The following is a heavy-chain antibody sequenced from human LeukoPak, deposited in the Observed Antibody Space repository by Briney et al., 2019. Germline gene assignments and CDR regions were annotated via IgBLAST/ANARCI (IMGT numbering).Heavy chain of an antibody. D-gene: IGHD6-13*01. CDR1: GFTFSSYA. J-gene: IGHJ4*02. Sequence: GGSLRLSCAASGFTFSSYAMSWVRQAPGKGLEWVSVISGSGGSTYYADSVKGRFTISRDNSKNTLYLQMNSLRAEDTAVYYCAKVHSSSWTSFDYWGQGTLVTVSS. V-gene: IGHV3-23*01. CDR2: ISGSGGST. CDR3: AKVHSSSWTSFDY.